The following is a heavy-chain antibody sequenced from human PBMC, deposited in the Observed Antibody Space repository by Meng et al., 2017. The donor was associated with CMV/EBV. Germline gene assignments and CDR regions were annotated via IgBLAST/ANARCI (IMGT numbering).Heavy chain of an antibody. Sequence: QVQLVESGXXXXXPXRSXRLSCAASGFTFSSYAMHWVRQAPGKGLEWVAVISYDGSNKYYADSVKGRFTISRDNSKNTLYLQMNSLRAEDTAVYYCARDRTNYYDSSGLQYWGQGTLVTVSS. D-gene: IGHD3-22*01. CDR2: ISYDGSNK. V-gene: IGHV3-30-3*01. J-gene: IGHJ4*02. CDR3: ARDRTNYYDSSGLQY. CDR1: GFTFSSYA.